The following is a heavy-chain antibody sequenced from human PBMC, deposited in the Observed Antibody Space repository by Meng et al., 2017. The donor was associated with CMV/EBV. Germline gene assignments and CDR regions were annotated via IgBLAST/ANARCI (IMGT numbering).Heavy chain of an antibody. J-gene: IGHJ6*02. V-gene: IGHV3-53*01. D-gene: IGHD3-3*01. CDR1: GFTVSSHY. CDR2: IYSGGST. CDR3: ARGFSTIFGVPKRGRQYGMDV. Sequence: GGSLRLSCAASGFTVSSHYMSWVRQAPGKGLEWVSVIYSGGSTYYADSVKGRFTISRDNSKNTLYLQMNSLRAEDTAVYYCARGFSTIFGVPKRGRQYGMDVWGQGTTVTVSS.